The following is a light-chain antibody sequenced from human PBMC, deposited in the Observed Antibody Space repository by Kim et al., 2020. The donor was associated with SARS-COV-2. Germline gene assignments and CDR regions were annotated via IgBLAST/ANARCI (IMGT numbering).Light chain of an antibody. J-gene: IGKJ5*01. Sequence: VLTQSPATLSLSPGERATLSCRASQSVRSGYLACHQQTPHPAPLLLFDAAYSTATGIPESSGGSAAATVSILTISLVDADYFAVYCRQRCNWSPLTFGQGTRVEIK. CDR3: QRCNWSPLT. CDR2: AAY. V-gene: IGKV3-20*01. CDR1: QSVRSGY.